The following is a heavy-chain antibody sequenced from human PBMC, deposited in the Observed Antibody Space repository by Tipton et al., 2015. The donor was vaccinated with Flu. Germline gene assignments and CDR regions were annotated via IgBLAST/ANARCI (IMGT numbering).Heavy chain of an antibody. V-gene: IGHV3-30*04. J-gene: IGHJ4*02. D-gene: IGHD5-12*01. CDR3: ARGGYDPSFDF. CDR2: TSYDGSDQ. CDR1: GFTFSRSA. Sequence: SLRLSCAASGFTFSRSAMHWVRQTPGKGLEWLAITSYDGSDQFYAESVKGRFTISRDNSKNTLYLQMNSLRPEDTAVYYCARGGYDPSFDFWGQGTLVTVSS.